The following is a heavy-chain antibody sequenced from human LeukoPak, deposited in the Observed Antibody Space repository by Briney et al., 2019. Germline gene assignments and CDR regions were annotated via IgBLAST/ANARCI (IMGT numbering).Heavy chain of an antibody. J-gene: IGHJ4*02. D-gene: IGHD6-13*01. CDR1: GFTFDDYA. Sequence: GRSLRLSCAASGFTFDDYAMHWVRQAPGKGLEWVSGISWNSGSIGYADSVKGRFTISRDNAKNSLYLQMNSLRAEDTAVYYCARGGIAAAGTDYWGQGTLVTVSS. CDR3: ARGGIAAAGTDY. CDR2: ISWNSGSI. V-gene: IGHV3-9*01.